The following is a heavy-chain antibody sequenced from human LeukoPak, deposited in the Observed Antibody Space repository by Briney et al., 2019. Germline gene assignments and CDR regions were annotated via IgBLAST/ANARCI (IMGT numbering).Heavy chain of an antibody. CDR2: ITYEGSNK. D-gene: IGHD3-10*01. V-gene: IGHV3-30*19. CDR3: AKDSASRVVA. J-gene: IGHJ6*02. Sequence: GGSLRLSYAASGFTLGRVGMRWVRQAPGKGLEWVAVITYEGSNKYYTDSVKGRFIISRDNSKNTLYLQMNNLRGEDTAVYYCAKDSASRVVACGQGTTVTVSS. CDR1: GFTLGRVG.